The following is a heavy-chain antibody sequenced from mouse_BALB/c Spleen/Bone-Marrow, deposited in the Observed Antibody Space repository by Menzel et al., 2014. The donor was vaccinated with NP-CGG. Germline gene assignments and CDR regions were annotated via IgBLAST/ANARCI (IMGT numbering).Heavy chain of an antibody. Sequence: VHLVESAAELARPGASVKMSCKASGYTFTSYTMHWVEQRPGQGLEWIGYINPSSGYTEYNQKFKDKTTLTADKSSSTAYMQLSSLTSEDSAVYYCARRDGYRWGQGTTLTVSS. V-gene: IGHV1-4*02. J-gene: IGHJ2*01. CDR3: ARRDGYR. D-gene: IGHD2-3*01. CDR2: INPSSGYT. CDR1: GYTFTSYT.